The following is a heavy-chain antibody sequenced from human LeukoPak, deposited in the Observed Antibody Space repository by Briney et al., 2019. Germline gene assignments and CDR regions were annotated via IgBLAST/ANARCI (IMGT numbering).Heavy chain of an antibody. CDR1: GFSFSTSG. J-gene: IGHJ4*02. V-gene: IGHV3-64*01. CDR2: ITSSGSST. CDR3: TRGPGYDYVWGTYRADY. Sequence: GGSLRLSCAAPGFSFSTSGMHWIRQAPGRGLEYVAAITSSGSSTFHANSVKGRFTISRDNSKNTLYLQMGSLRPEDMAVYFCTRGPGYDYVWGTYRADYWGQGTLVTVSS. D-gene: IGHD3-16*02.